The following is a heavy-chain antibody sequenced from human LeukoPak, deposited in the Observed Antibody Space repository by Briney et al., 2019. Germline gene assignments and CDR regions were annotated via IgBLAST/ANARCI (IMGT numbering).Heavy chain of an antibody. CDR1: GGSIRTYY. Sequence: SETLSLTCTVSGGSIRTYYWSWIRQPPGKGLEWIWYSYYSGSTNYNPSLKSRDTISVDTSTNQLSLKLSSVTAADTAVYYCATLRYCSGGSCFPKYFQHWGQGTLVTVSS. J-gene: IGHJ1*01. CDR3: ATLRYCSGGSCFPKYFQH. V-gene: IGHV4-59*08. CDR2: SYYSGST. D-gene: IGHD2-15*01.